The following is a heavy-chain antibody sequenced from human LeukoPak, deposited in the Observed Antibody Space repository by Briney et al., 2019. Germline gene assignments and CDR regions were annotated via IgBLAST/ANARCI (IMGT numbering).Heavy chain of an antibody. Sequence: GGSLRLSCAASGFTFSSYSMNWVRQAPGKGLEWVSSISSSSSYIYYADSVEGRFTISRDNAKNSLYLQMNSLRAEDTAVYYCARVGSSDSSGYSTTSIPFDYWGQGTLVTVSS. CDR1: GFTFSSYS. V-gene: IGHV3-21*01. CDR3: ARVGSSDSSGYSTTSIPFDY. D-gene: IGHD3-22*01. CDR2: ISSSSSYI. J-gene: IGHJ4*02.